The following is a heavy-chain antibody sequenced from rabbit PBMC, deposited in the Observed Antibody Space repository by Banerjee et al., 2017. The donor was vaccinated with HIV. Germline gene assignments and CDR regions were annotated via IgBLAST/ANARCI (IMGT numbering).Heavy chain of an antibody. V-gene: IGHV1S45*01. CDR2: IYGGSSGST. J-gene: IGHJ4*01. D-gene: IGHD4-1*01. Sequence: QEQLVESGGGLVQPEGSLTLTCTASGFTLSSYWMCWVRQAPGKGLEWIACIYGGSSGSTYYASWPKGRFTLSKTSSTTVTLQMTSLTAADTATYFCARDLAGVTGWNFGLWGPGT. CDR1: GFTLSSYW. CDR3: ARDLAGVTGWNFGL.